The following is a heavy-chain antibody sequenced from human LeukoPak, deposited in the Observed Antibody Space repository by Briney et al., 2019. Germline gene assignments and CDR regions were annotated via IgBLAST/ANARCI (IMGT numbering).Heavy chain of an antibody. V-gene: IGHV3-23*01. CDR2: ISGSGGST. CDR1: GFTFSSYA. J-gene: IGHJ6*03. D-gene: IGHD6-13*01. CDR3: ARYSSSWWSYYYMDV. Sequence: GGSLRLSYAASGFTFSSYAMSWVRQAPGKGLEWVSAISGSGGSTYYADSVKGRFTISRDNSKNTLYLQMNSLRAEDTAVYYCARYSSSWWSYYYMDVWGKGTTVTVSS.